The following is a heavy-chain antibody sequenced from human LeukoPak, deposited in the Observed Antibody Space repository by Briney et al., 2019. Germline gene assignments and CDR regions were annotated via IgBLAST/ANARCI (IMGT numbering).Heavy chain of an antibody. CDR2: IKQDGSEK. D-gene: IGHD6-13*01. Sequence: GGSLRLSCAASGFTFSSYWMTWVRQAPGKGLEWVANIKQDGSEKYYVASVKGRFTISSDNAKSSLYLQMNSLRVEDTAVYYCARGSGGSSWYNWFDPWGQGTLVTVSS. CDR3: ARGSGGSSWYNWFDP. V-gene: IGHV3-7*03. J-gene: IGHJ5*02. CDR1: GFTFSSYW.